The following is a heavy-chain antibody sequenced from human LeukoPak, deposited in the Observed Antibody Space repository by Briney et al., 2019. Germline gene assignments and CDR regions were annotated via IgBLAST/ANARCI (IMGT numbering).Heavy chain of an antibody. Sequence: GGSLRLSCAASGFTFGSHSMTWVRQAPGKGLEWVSYISSGSSSMYYADSVKGRFTISRDNAKNSLYLQVNSLRDEDTALYYCARGGINMVRGVLDSWGQGTLVTVSS. V-gene: IGHV3-48*02. CDR2: ISSGSSSM. CDR1: GFTFGSHS. CDR3: ARGGINMVRGVLDS. D-gene: IGHD3-10*01. J-gene: IGHJ4*02.